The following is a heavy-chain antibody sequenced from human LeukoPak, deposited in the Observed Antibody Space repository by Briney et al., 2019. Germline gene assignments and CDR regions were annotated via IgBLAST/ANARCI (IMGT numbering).Heavy chain of an antibody. V-gene: IGHV4-34*01. J-gene: IGHJ5*02. CDR1: GGSFSGSY. Sequence: SETLSLTCVVSGGSFSGSYWSWIRQPPGKGLEWIGEMNHGGRTNYSPSLNSRVTISVDTSKHQFSLNLSSVTAAHTALYYGARAVELGYCSGASCYICFDPWGQGTLVTVSS. CDR3: ARAVELGYCSGASCYICFDP. CDR2: MNHGGRT. D-gene: IGHD2-2*02.